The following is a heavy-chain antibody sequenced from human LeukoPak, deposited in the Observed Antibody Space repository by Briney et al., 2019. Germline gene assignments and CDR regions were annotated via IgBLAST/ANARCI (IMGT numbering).Heavy chain of an antibody. D-gene: IGHD3-16*01. CDR3: ARWGSITTARFDY. V-gene: IGHV4-59*01. CDR1: GGSISSYY. CDR2: IYYSGST. Sequence: PSETLFLTCTVSGGSISSYYWSWIRQPPGKGLEWIGYIYYSGSTNYNPSLKSRVTISVDTSKNQFSLELSSVTAADTAVYYCARWGSITTARFDYWGQGTLVTVSS. J-gene: IGHJ4*02.